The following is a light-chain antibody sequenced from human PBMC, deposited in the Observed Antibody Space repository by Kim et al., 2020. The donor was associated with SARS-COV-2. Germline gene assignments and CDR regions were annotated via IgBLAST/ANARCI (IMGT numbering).Light chain of an antibody. Sequence: SPGETATLSCRASQSVSSNVAWDQQKPGQAPRLLIYGASTRATDIPARFSGSGSGTDFTLTISSLQSEDLAVYHCQQYDDWPPWTFGQGTKVDIK. CDR1: QSVSSN. J-gene: IGKJ1*01. CDR2: GAS. V-gene: IGKV3-15*01. CDR3: QQYDDWPPWT.